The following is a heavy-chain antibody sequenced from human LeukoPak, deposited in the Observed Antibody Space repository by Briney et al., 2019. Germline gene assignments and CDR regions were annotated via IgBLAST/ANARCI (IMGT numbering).Heavy chain of an antibody. V-gene: IGHV3-9*01. J-gene: IGHJ4*02. CDR2: ISWNSRSI. Sequence: PGGSLRLSCATSGFTFNDYAMYWVRQAPGKGLEWVSGISWNSRSIAYADSVKGRFTISRDNAKNSLYLQMNSLRAEDTAVYYCAREGSGYPYYYFDYWGQGTLVTVSS. D-gene: IGHD3-22*01. CDR3: AREGSGYPYYYFDY. CDR1: GFTFNDYA.